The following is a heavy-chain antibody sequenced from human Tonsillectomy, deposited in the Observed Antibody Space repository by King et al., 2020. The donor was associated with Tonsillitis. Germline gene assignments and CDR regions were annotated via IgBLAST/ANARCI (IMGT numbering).Heavy chain of an antibody. CDR1: GGTFSSYA. Sequence: VQLVESGAEVKKPGSSVKVSCKASGGTFSSYAISLVRQAPGQGLEWMGGIIPIFDTRNYAQKFRDRVTISADESTSTVYLEMSSLKSGAAALYYCARGGMDRNWFDPWGQGTLVTVS. J-gene: IGHJ5*02. CDR3: ARGGMDRNWFDP. CDR2: IIPIFDTR. D-gene: IGHD2-2*03. V-gene: IGHV1-69*01.